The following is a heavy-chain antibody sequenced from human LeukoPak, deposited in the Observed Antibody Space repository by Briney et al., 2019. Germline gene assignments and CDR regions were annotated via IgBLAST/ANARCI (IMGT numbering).Heavy chain of an antibody. D-gene: IGHD6-6*01. J-gene: IGHJ4*02. CDR1: GGSISSYY. Sequence: PSETLSLTCTVSGGSISSYYWSWIRQPPGKGLEWIGYIYFSGSTDYNPSLKSRVTISVDTSKNQFSLKLSSVTAADTAVYYCARSEYSSSSGHFDYWGQGTLATVSS. V-gene: IGHV4-59*08. CDR3: ARSEYSSSSGHFDY. CDR2: IYFSGST.